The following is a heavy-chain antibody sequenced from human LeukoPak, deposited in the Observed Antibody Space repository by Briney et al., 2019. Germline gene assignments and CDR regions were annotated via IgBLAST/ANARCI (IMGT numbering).Heavy chain of an antibody. J-gene: IGHJ4*02. V-gene: IGHV4-34*01. CDR3: VRGLAKGVDY. CDR2: INHSGST. D-gene: IGHD3-16*01. Sequence: SETLSLTCAVYGGSFSGYYWSWIRQPPGKGLEWIGEINHSGSTNYNPSLKSRVTISVDTSKNQFSLKLSSVTAADTAVYYCVRGLAKGVDYWGQGTLVTVSS. CDR1: GGSFSGYY.